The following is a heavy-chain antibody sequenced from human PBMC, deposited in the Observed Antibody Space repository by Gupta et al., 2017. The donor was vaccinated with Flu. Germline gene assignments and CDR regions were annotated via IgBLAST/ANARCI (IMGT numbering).Heavy chain of an antibody. V-gene: IGHV3-48*01. CDR3: ATSGSGGNCLDY. CDR2: ISSTGATR. D-gene: IGHD2-15*01. J-gene: IGHJ4*02. Sequence: APGKGLEWVSYISSTGATRYYAASVKGRFTISRDTARNSLYLQMNSLRAEDTAVYYCATSGSGGNCLDYWGQGTLVTVSS.